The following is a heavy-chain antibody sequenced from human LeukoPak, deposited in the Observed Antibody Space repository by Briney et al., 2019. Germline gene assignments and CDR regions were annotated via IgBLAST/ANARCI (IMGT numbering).Heavy chain of an antibody. CDR2: INNDGSGA. D-gene: IGHD3-10*01. CDR3: ARGRTFGEFAPDY. J-gene: IGHJ4*02. V-gene: IGHV3-74*01. CDR1: GFTFSSNW. Sequence: GGSLRLSCAASGFTFSSNWMHWVRQAPGKGLVWVSRINNDGSGAIYADSVKGRFTISGDNAKNSLYLQMNSLRAEDTAVYYCARGRTFGEFAPDYWGQGTQVTVSS.